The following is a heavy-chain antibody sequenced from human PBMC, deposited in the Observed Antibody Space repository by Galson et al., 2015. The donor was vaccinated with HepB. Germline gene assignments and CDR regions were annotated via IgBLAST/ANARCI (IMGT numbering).Heavy chain of an antibody. CDR2: ISGSTGTT. CDR3: AKGGSTSCYSQSDY. J-gene: IGHJ4*02. CDR1: GFTFSSYA. D-gene: IGHD2-2*02. V-gene: IGHV3-23*01. Sequence: SLRLSCAASGFTFSSYAMSWVRQAPGKGLEWVSGISGSTGTTYFADSVKGRFTISRDNSKNTLYLQMNSLRAEDTAVYYCAKGGSTSCYSQSDYWGQGTLVTVSS.